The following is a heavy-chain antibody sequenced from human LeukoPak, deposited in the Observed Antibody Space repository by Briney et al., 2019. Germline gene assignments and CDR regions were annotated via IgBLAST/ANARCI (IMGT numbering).Heavy chain of an antibody. CDR2: IYSGGST. Sequence: GGSLRLSCAASGFTVSSNYMSWVRQAPGKGLEWVSVIYSGGSTYYADSVKGRFTISRDNSKNTLYLQMNSLRAEDTAVYYCAKDRFVPAARFAMDVWGKGTTVTVSS. D-gene: IGHD2-2*01. CDR3: AKDRFVPAARFAMDV. J-gene: IGHJ6*03. CDR1: GFTVSSNY. V-gene: IGHV3-66*02.